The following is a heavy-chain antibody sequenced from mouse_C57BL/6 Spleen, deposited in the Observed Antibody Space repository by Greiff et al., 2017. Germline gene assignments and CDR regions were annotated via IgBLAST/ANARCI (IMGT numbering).Heavy chain of an antibody. CDR3: ARQCSYEAMVY. CDR1: GYAFSSYW. Sequence: QVQLQQSGAELVKPGASVKISCKASGYAFSSYWMNWVKQRPGKGLEWIGQIYPGDGDTNYNGKFKGKATLTADKSSSTGYMQLSSLTSEDSAVYFCARQCSYEAMVYGGQGTSDTVSS. V-gene: IGHV1-80*01. J-gene: IGHJ4*01. D-gene: IGHD1-1*01. CDR2: IYPGDGDT.